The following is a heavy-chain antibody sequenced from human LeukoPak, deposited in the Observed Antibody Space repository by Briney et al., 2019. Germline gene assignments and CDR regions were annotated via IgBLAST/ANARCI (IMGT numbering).Heavy chain of an antibody. Sequence: SVKVSCKASGGTFSSYAISWVRQAPGQGLEWMGGIIPIFGTANYAQKFQGRVTITADESTSTAYMELSSLRSEDTAVYYCARGIPQYYGSGSYSPDYWGQGTLVTVSS. D-gene: IGHD3-10*01. CDR1: GGTFSSYA. J-gene: IGHJ4*02. CDR2: IIPIFGTA. CDR3: ARGIPQYYGSGSYSPDY. V-gene: IGHV1-69*01.